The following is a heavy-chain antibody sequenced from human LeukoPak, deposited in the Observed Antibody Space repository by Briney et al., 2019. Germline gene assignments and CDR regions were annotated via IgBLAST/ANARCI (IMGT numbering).Heavy chain of an antibody. CDR1: GFTFSSYS. V-gene: IGHV3-21*04. J-gene: IGHJ4*02. D-gene: IGHD2-15*01. Sequence: GGSLRLSCAASGFTFSSYSMNWVRQAPGKGLEWVASINSSSSYIYYADSVKGRVTIARDNAKSSLYMQMNSLRSEDTAGYYCERAGGSYSFDYWGQGTLVTVSS. CDR3: ERAGGSYSFDY. CDR2: INSSSSYI.